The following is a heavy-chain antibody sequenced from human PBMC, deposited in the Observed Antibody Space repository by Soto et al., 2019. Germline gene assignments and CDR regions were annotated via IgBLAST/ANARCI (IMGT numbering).Heavy chain of an antibody. CDR2: IDWEDTK. Sequence: GPTLVNPTQTLTLTCTVSGFSLSGSGLRVTWIRQPPGKALEWLARIDWEDTKLYSTSLKTRLTISKDTSRNQVVLTMTNVDPADTGTYYCARAFYGMDVWGQGTTVTVSS. CDR1: GFSLSGSGLR. V-gene: IGHV2-70*04. CDR3: ARAFYGMDV. J-gene: IGHJ6*02.